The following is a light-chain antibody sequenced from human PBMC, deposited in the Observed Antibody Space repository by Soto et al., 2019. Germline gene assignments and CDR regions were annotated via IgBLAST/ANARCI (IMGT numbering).Light chain of an antibody. J-gene: IGKJ4*01. CDR3: HQSYNTPLT. CDR1: QSISNY. CDR2: AAS. V-gene: IGKV1-39*01. Sequence: DIQMTQSPSSLSASVGDRVTITCRASQSISNYLNWYQQKPGKAPKLLIYAASSLQSGVPSRFSGSGSGTDFTLTISSLQPEDFATYYCHQSYNTPLTFGGGTKVEI.